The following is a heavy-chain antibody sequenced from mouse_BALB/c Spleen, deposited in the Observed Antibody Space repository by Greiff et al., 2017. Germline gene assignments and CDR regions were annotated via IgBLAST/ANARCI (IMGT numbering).Heavy chain of an antibody. V-gene: IGHV1-9*01. CDR2: ILPGSGST. J-gene: IGHJ3*01. CDR1: GYTFSSYW. D-gene: IGHD2-14*01. Sequence: QVQLKQSGAELVKPGASVKLSCKATGYTFSSYWIEWVKQRPGHGLEWIGEILPGSGSTNYNEKFKGKATFTADTSSNTAYMQLSSLTSEDSAVYYCARRRYEFAYWGQGTLVTVSA. CDR3: ARRRYEFAY.